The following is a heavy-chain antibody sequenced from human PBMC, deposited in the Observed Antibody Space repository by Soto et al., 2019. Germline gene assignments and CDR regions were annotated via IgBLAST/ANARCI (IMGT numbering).Heavy chain of an antibody. CDR2: ISYDGSSK. CDR1: GFTFSSFA. Sequence: QVQLVESGGGVVQPGRSLRLSCAASGFTFSSFAFHWVRQAPGKGLEWVAVISYDGSSKYYADSVKGRFTISRDNAKNTLYLQMNSLRAEDRAVYYCARDIEDYYGSGSYPSGIDYWGQGTLVTVSS. V-gene: IGHV3-30-3*01. J-gene: IGHJ4*02. CDR3: ARDIEDYYGSGSYPSGIDY. D-gene: IGHD3-10*01.